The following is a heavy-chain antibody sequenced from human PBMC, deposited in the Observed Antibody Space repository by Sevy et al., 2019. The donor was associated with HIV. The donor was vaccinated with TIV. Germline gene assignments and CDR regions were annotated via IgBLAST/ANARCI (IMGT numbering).Heavy chain of an antibody. D-gene: IGHD6-13*01. Sequence: GGSLRLSCTASGFTFGDYCMSWVCQAPGKGLEWVAFLKSDVYGGTVDHAASVRGRFVISRDDSKTIAYLQMNDLKTEDTGVYYCTRWKAAQSIFDYWGQRALVTVSS. J-gene: IGHJ4*02. CDR2: LKSDVYGGTV. V-gene: IGHV3-49*04. CDR3: TRWKAAQSIFDY. CDR1: GFTFGDYC.